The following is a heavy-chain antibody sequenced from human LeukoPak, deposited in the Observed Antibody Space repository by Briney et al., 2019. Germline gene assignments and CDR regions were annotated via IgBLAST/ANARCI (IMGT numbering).Heavy chain of an antibody. V-gene: IGHV3-48*02. CDR1: EFTFSSYS. CDR3: ARGYNNGYTH. J-gene: IGHJ4*02. D-gene: IGHD5-18*01. CDR2: ISTGSGTT. Sequence: GGSLRLSCAASEFTFSSYSMNWVRQAPGKGLEWVSYISTGSGTTYYADSVRGRFTISRDNAKNSLYLQMNCLRDEDTAVYYCARGYNNGYTHWGQGILVIVSS.